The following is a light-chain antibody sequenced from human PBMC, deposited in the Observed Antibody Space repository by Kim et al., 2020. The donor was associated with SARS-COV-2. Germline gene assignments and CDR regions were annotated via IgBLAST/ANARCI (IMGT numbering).Light chain of an antibody. CDR1: SSDVGSYNL. Sequence: GQSIPISWTGTSSDVGSYNLVSWYQQHPGKAAKLMIYEVSKRPSGVSNRFSGSKSGNTASLTISGLQAEDEADYYCCSCAGSSTYVFGTGTKVTVL. CDR2: EVS. J-gene: IGLJ1*01. V-gene: IGLV2-23*02. CDR3: CSCAGSSTYV.